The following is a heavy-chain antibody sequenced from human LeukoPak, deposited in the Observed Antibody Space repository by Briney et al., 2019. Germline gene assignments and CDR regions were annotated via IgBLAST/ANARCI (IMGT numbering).Heavy chain of an antibody. D-gene: IGHD2-15*01. V-gene: IGHV4-4*02. CDR2: IYHSGST. CDR3: ARRSVAGYFDY. J-gene: IGHJ4*02. CDR1: GFTFSSYAM. Sequence: GSLRLSCVASGFTFSSYAMSWVRQPPGKGLEWIGEIYHSGSTNYNPSLKSRVTISVDKSKNQFSLKLSSVTAADTAVYYCARRSVAGYFDYWGQGTLVT.